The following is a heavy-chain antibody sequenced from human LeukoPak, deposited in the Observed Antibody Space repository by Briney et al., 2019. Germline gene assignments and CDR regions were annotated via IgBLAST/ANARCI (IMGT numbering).Heavy chain of an antibody. CDR3: ARVRVAAAGTFDY. CDR1: GGSFSSYY. Sequence: KPSETLSLTCAVYGGSFSSYYWSWIRQPPGKGLEWIGYIYYSGSTNYNPSLKSRVTISVDTSKNQFSLKLSSVTAADTAVYYCARVRVAAAGTFDYWGQGTLVTVSS. CDR2: IYYSGST. V-gene: IGHV4-59*01. D-gene: IGHD6-13*01. J-gene: IGHJ4*02.